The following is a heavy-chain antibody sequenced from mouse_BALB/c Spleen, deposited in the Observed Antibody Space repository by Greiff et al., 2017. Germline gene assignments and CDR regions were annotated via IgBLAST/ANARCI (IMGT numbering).Heavy chain of an antibody. V-gene: IGHV1-20*02. CDR2: INPYNGDT. CDR1: GYSFTGYF. Sequence: VQLQQSGPELVKPGASVKISCKASGYSFTGYFMNWVMQSHGKSLEWIGRINPYNGDTFYNQKFKGKATLTVDKSSSTAHMELRSLASEDSAVYYCARRDDGTYYAMDYWGQGTSGTVSS. D-gene: IGHD2-14*01. CDR3: ARRDDGTYYAMDY. J-gene: IGHJ4*01.